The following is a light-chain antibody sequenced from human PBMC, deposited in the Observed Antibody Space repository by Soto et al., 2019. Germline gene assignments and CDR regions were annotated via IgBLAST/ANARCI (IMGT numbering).Light chain of an antibody. J-gene: IGKJ4*01. CDR1: QSVNSN. Sequence: EKVMTQSPAALSVSPGERATLSCRASQSVNSNLAWYQQKAGQAPRLLLYGASTRATGIPARFSGSASETEFTLTISSLQSEDSAVYCQQYNDWPLTFGGGTKVDIK. CDR3: QQYNDWPLT. V-gene: IGKV3-15*01. CDR2: GAS.